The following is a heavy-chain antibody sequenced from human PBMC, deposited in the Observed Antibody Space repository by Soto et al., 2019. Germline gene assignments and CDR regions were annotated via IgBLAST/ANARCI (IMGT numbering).Heavy chain of an antibody. D-gene: IGHD1-1*01. J-gene: IGHJ4*02. CDR2: ISSTGSST. V-gene: IGHV3-48*03. CDR3: ARDRTGTGKIYYFDY. CDR1: GFTFINYE. Sequence: GGSLRLSCAASGFTFINYEINWVRQAPGKGLEWISYISSTGSSTYYADSVKGRFTISRDNAKASVYLQMNSLRAEDTAVYYCARDRTGTGKIYYFDYWGQGTLVTVSS.